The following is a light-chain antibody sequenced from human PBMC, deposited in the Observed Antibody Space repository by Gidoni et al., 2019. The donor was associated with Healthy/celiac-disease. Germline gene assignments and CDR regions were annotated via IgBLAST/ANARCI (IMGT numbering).Light chain of an antibody. CDR2: GAS. CDR3: QQYGSSLYT. CDR1: QSVSSSY. J-gene: IGKJ2*01. Sequence: ELVLTQSPGTLSLSPGERATLSCRASQSVSSSYLAWYQQKPGQAPRLLIYGASSRATGIPDRFSGSGSGTDFTLTISRLEAEDFAVYYCQQYGSSLYTFGQGTKLEIK. V-gene: IGKV3-20*01.